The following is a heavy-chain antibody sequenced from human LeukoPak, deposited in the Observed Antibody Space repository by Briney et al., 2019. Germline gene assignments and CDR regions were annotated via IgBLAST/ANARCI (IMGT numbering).Heavy chain of an antibody. CDR2: ICGSSDST. CDR3: AKGTGGSCYSASDY. CDR1: GFTFSSYA. Sequence: GGSLRLSCAASGFTFSSYAMGWVRQAPGKGLEWVSTICGSSDSTYYADSVKGRFTISRDNSKNTLYLQMNSLRAEDTAVYYCAKGTGGSCYSASDYWGQGTLVTVSS. D-gene: IGHD2-15*01. J-gene: IGHJ4*02. V-gene: IGHV3-23*01.